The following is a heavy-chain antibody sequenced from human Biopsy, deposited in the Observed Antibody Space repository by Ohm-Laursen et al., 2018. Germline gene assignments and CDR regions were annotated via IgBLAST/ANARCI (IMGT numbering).Heavy chain of an antibody. Sequence: TLSLTCSVSGGSISSVGYYWNWVRQHPGKGLEWIGYLYYSGSTYYNPSLKSRVSISGDTSRNQFSLNLSSVTAADTAIYYCARNRIYDTSGFCYHWYFDLWGRGTLVTVSS. CDR1: GGSISSVGYY. D-gene: IGHD3-22*01. CDR2: LYYSGST. CDR3: ARNRIYDTSGFCYHWYFDL. J-gene: IGHJ2*01. V-gene: IGHV4-31*03.